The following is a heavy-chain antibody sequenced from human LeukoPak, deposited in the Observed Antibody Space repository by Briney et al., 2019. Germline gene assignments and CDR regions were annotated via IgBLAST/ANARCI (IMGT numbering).Heavy chain of an antibody. CDR3: ARDYYMDV. J-gene: IGHJ6*03. CDR2: ISYSSSTI. Sequence: GGSLRLSCAASGFTFSSYSMNWVRQAPGKGLEWVSYISYSSSTIYYADSVKGRFTISRDNAKNSLYLQMNSLGAEDTAVYYCARDYYMDVWGKGTTVTVSS. CDR1: GFTFSSYS. V-gene: IGHV3-48*01.